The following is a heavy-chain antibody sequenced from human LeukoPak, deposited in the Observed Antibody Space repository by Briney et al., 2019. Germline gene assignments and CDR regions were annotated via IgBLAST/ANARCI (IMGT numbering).Heavy chain of an antibody. CDR3: ARGYCGGDCPYYYYYMDV. Sequence: GSLRLSCAASGFPFTRNSMAWVRQAPGKGLEWIGEINHSGSTNYNPSLKSRVTISVDTSKNQFSLKLSSVTAADTAVYYCARGYCGGDCPYYYYYMDVWGKGTTVTVSS. CDR1: GFPFTRNS. D-gene: IGHD2-21*02. J-gene: IGHJ6*03. V-gene: IGHV4-34*01. CDR2: INHSGST.